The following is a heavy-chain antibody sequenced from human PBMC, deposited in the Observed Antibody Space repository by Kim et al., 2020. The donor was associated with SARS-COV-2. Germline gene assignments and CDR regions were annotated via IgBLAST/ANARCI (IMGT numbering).Heavy chain of an antibody. Sequence: YNPDLKSRVTISVDTSTNQFSRKLSSVTAADAAVYYCAKLVASGYGMDVWGQGTTVTVSS. CDR3: AKLVASGYGMDV. V-gene: IGHV4-30-2*05. J-gene: IGHJ6*02. D-gene: IGHD6-6*01.